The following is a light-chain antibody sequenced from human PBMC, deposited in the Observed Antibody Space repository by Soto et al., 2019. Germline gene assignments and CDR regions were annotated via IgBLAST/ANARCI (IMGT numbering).Light chain of an antibody. CDR1: SSDVVGYNY. J-gene: IGLJ2*01. Sequence: QSALTQPPSASGSPGQSVTISCTGTSSDVVGYNYVSWYKQHPGKAPKLMIYEVSKRPSGVPDRFSGSKSGNTASLTVSGLQAEDEADYYCSSYAVSNNSVVFGGGTKLTVL. CDR3: SSYAVSNNSVV. V-gene: IGLV2-8*01. CDR2: EVS.